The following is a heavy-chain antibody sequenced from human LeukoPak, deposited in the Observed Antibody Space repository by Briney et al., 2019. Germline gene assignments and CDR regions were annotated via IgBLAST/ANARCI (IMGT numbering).Heavy chain of an antibody. CDR1: GGTFSSYA. CDR2: IIPIFGTA. J-gene: IGHJ6*03. CDR3: ARAPDSSGYYATYYYYYMDV. D-gene: IGHD3-22*01. V-gene: IGHV1-69*05. Sequence: SVKVSCKASGGTFSSYAISWVRQAPGQGLEWMGGIIPIFGTANYAQKFQGRVTITTDESTSTAYMELSSLRSEDTAVYYCARAPDSSGYYATYYYYYMDVWGKGTTVTVSS.